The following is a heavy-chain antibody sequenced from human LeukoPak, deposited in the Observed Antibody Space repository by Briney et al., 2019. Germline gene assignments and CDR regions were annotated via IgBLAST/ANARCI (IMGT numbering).Heavy chain of an antibody. CDR2: INPNSGGT. CDR3: ARVVGGVLLWFGEPYYFDY. CDR1: GYTFTGYY. D-gene: IGHD3-10*01. V-gene: IGHV1-2*02. Sequence: ASVKVSCKASGYTFTGYYMHWVRQAPGQGLEWMGWINPNSGGTNYAQKFQGRVTMTRDTSISTAYMEPSRLRSDETAAYYCARVVGGVLLWFGEPYYFDYWGQGTLVTVSS. J-gene: IGHJ4*02.